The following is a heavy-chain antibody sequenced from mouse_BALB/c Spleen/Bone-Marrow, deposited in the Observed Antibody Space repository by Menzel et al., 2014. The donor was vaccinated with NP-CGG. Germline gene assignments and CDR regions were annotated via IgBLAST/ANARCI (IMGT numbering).Heavy chain of an antibody. CDR1: GYSFTDYT. CDR3: ARDGYGRYFDV. Sequence: EVQLQQSGPELVKPGASMEISCKASGYSFTDYTMNWVRQSHGKNLEWIGLINPYNGGSTYNQKFKGTATLTVDRSSSTAYMELLSLTSDDSAVYYCARDGYGRYFDVWGAGTTVTVSS. CDR2: INPYNGGS. J-gene: IGHJ1*01. V-gene: IGHV1-18*01. D-gene: IGHD2-2*01.